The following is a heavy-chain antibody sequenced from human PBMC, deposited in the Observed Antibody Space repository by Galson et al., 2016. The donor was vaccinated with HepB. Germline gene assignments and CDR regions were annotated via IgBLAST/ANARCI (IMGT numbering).Heavy chain of an antibody. Sequence: SLRLSCAASGFTFSSYGMHWVRQAPGKGLEWVAVTSSDGSNKHYADSVKGRFTISRDNAGTSLFLQMDSLRVDDTAVYYCAATTVGSGGTRRFDHWGHGILVTVSS. D-gene: IGHD4-11*01. J-gene: IGHJ4*01. V-gene: IGHV3-30*03. CDR2: TSSDGSNK. CDR3: AATTVGSGGTRRFDH. CDR1: GFTFSSYG.